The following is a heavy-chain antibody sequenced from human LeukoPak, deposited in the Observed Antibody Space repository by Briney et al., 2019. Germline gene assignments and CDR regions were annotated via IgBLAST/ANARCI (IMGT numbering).Heavy chain of an antibody. D-gene: IGHD6-6*01. CDR2: ISSSSSYI. J-gene: IGHJ3*02. V-gene: IGHV3-21*01. CDR1: GFTFSSYS. CDR3: ARPSSYPHVAFDI. Sequence: GGSLRLSCAASGFTFSSYSMNWVRQAPGKGLEWVSSISSSSSYIYYADSVKGRFTISRDNAKNSLYLQMNSLRAEDTAVYYCARPSSYPHVAFDIWGQGTMVTVSS.